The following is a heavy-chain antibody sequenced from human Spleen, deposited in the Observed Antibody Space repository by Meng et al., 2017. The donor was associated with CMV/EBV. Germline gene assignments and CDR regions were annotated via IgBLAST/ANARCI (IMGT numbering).Heavy chain of an antibody. CDR3: ARGAKPIVVVPAAIGY. J-gene: IGHJ4*02. V-gene: IGHV1-46*01. Sequence: ASVKVSCKASGYTFTSYYMHWVRQAPGQGLEWMGIINPSGGSTSYAQKFQGRVTMTRDTSTSTVYMEPSSLRSEDTAVYYCARGAKPIVVVPAAIGYWGQGTLVTVSS. CDR1: GYTFTSYY. CDR2: INPSGGST. D-gene: IGHD2-2*01.